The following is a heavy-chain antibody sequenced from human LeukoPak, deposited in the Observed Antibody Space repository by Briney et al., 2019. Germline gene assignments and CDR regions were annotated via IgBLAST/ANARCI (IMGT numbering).Heavy chain of an antibody. V-gene: IGHV3-48*03. D-gene: IGHD2-15*01. CDR3: ARREYCSGGSCKGFDP. CDR2: ISSSGSTI. CDR1: GLTVSSNY. J-gene: IGHJ5*02. Sequence: QPGGSLRLSCAASGLTVSSNYMNWVRQAPGKGLEWLSYISSSGSTIYYADSVKGRFTISRDNARNSLYLQMNSLRAEDTAVYYCARREYCSGGSCKGFDPWGQGTLVTVSS.